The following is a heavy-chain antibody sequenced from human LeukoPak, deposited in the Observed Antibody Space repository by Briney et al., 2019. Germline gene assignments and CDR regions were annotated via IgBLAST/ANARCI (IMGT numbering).Heavy chain of an antibody. CDR1: GFTFSSYG. J-gene: IGHJ4*02. CDR3: ATPVQAWGDY. CDR2: IRYDGSNK. D-gene: IGHD3-16*01. V-gene: IGHV3-30*02. Sequence: GGSLRLPCAASGFTFSSYGMHWVRQAPGKGLEWVAFIRYDGSNKYYADSVKGRFTISRDNSKNTLYLQMNSLRAEDTAVYYCATPVQAWGDYWGQGTLVTVSS.